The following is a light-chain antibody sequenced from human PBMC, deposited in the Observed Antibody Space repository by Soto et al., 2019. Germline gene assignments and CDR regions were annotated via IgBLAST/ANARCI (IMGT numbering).Light chain of an antibody. CDR1: QSVSSY. Sequence: EIVLTQSPATLSLSPGERATLSCSASQSVSSYLAWYQQKPGQAPRLLIYDASNRATGIPARFSGSGSGTDFTLTISSLQSEDFALYYCQQYHIWPPWTSGQGTKVDIK. V-gene: IGKV3-11*01. CDR3: QQYHIWPPWT. CDR2: DAS. J-gene: IGKJ1*01.